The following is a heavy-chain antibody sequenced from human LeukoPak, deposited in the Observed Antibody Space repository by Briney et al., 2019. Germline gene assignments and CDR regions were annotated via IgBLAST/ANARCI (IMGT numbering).Heavy chain of an antibody. V-gene: IGHV3-53*01. CDR3: AKDPAVAGTEGSFDY. CDR2: IYSGGST. CDR1: GFTVSSNY. Sequence: GGSLRLSCAASGFTVSSNYMSWVRQAPGKGLEWVSVIYSGGSTYYADSVKGRFTISRDNSKNTLYLQMNSLRAEDTAVYYCAKDPAVAGTEGSFDYWGQGTLVTVSS. D-gene: IGHD6-19*01. J-gene: IGHJ4*02.